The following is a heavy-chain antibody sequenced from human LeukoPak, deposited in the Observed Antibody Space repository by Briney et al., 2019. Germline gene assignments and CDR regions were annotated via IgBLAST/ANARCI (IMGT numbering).Heavy chain of an antibody. CDR1: GGSISSYY. Sequence: SETLSLTCTVSGGSISSYYWSWIRQPPGEGLEWIGYIYTSGSTNYNPSLKSRVTISVDTSKNQFSLKLSSVTAADTAVYYCARAVVPAAYYYYYYMDVWGKGTTVTVSS. CDR3: ARAVVPAAYYYYYYMDV. D-gene: IGHD2-2*01. J-gene: IGHJ6*03. V-gene: IGHV4-4*09. CDR2: IYTSGST.